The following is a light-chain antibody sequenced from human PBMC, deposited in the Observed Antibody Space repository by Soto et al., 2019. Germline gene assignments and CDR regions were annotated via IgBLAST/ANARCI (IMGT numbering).Light chain of an antibody. CDR1: RSLSSDY. V-gene: IGKV3-20*01. Sequence: VTLMQSPGTLSLSPGERATLSCRASRSLSSDYLAWYQQKPGQAPRLLFYHASRRATGTPDRFSVSGSGTDFTLTISRLEPEDFAVYYCQQFATSPLTFGGGTKVDIK. CDR2: HAS. J-gene: IGKJ4*01. CDR3: QQFATSPLT.